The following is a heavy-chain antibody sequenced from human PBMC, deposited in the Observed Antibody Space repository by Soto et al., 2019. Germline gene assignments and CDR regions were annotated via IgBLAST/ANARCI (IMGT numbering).Heavy chain of an antibody. V-gene: IGHV1-8*01. CDR2: MNPNSGNT. J-gene: IGHJ6*02. CDR3: ARGSSSAYYYYYYGMDV. D-gene: IGHD6-6*01. Sequence: QVQLVQSGAEVKKPGASVKVSCKASGYTFTSYDINWVRQATGQGLEWMGWMNPNSGNTGYAQKFQGRVTMTRNTSISTAYMELSSLRSEDTAVYYCARGSSSAYYYYYYGMDVWGQGTTVTVSS. CDR1: GYTFTSYD.